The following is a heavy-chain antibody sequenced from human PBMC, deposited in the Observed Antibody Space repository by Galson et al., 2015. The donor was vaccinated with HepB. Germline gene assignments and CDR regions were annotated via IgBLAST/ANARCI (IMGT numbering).Heavy chain of an antibody. V-gene: IGHV3-48*01. Sequence: SLRLSCAASGFTFSSYRMNRVRQAPGKGLEWVSYISSSSSTIYYADSVKGRFTISRDNAKNSLYLQMNSLRAEDTAVYYCARDPPHIAAAGSPFDYWGQGTLVTVSS. CDR3: ARDPPHIAAAGSPFDY. CDR1: GFTFSSYR. CDR2: ISSSSSTI. J-gene: IGHJ4*02. D-gene: IGHD6-13*01.